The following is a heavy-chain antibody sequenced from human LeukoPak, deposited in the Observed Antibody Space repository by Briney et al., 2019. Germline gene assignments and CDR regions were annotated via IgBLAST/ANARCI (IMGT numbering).Heavy chain of an antibody. CDR2: IYSGGST. V-gene: IGHV3-53*05. CDR3: ARDADGVVDY. CDR1: GFSVSSNY. Sequence: PGGSLRLSCVASGFSVSSNYMSWVRQAPGKGLEWVSVIYSGGSTYYADSVKGRFTISRDNSKNTLYLQMNSLRAEDTAVYYCARDADGVVDYWGQGTLVTVSS. D-gene: IGHD3-10*01. J-gene: IGHJ4*02.